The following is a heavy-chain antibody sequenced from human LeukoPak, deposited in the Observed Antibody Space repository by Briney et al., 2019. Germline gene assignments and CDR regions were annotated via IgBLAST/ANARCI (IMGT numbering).Heavy chain of an antibody. D-gene: IGHD3-22*01. J-gene: IGHJ4*02. CDR1: GFTFDDYA. CDR3: AKVQYYDSSTFDY. Sequence: GRSLRLSCAASGFTFDDYAMHWVRQAPGKGLEWVSGISWNSGSIGYADSVKGRFAISRDNAKNSLYLQMNSLRAEDTALYYCAKVQYYDSSTFDYWGQGTLVTVSS. V-gene: IGHV3-9*01. CDR2: ISWNSGSI.